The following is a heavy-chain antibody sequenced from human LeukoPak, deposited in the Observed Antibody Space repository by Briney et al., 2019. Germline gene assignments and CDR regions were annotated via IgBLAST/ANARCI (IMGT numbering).Heavy chain of an antibody. Sequence: GGSLRLSCAASGFTFSSYGMHWVRQAPGKGLEWVAFIRYDGSNKYYADSVKGRFTISRDNSKNTLYLQMNSLRAEDKAVYYCAKDLPMYYDFWSGLFDYWGQGTLVTVSS. V-gene: IGHV3-30*02. CDR2: IRYDGSNK. J-gene: IGHJ4*02. D-gene: IGHD3-3*01. CDR3: AKDLPMYYDFWSGLFDY. CDR1: GFTFSSYG.